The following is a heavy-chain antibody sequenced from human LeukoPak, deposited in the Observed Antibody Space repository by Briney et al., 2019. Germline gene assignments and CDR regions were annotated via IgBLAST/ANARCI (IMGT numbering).Heavy chain of an antibody. CDR1: GFTFSDYY. CDR3: ARDASYITMVRGVIGY. D-gene: IGHD3-10*01. V-gene: IGHV3-11*04. CDR2: ISSSGSTI. Sequence: GSLRLSCAASGFTFSDYYMSWIRQAPGKGLEWVSYISSSGSTIYYADSVKGRFTTSGDNAKNSLYLQMNSLRAEDTAVYYCARDASYITMVRGVIGYWGQGTLVTVSS. J-gene: IGHJ4*02.